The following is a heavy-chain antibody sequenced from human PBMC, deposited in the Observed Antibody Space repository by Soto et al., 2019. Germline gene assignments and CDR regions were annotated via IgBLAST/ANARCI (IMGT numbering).Heavy chain of an antibody. CDR3: GKGGIVVVISATETNWFDP. V-gene: IGHV3-23*01. CDR1: GFTFSNYA. J-gene: IGHJ5*02. Sequence: EVHLLESGGGLVQPGGSLRLSCAASGFTFSNYAMSWVRQAPGKGLGWVSGISGSGGSTYYADSVKGRFTISRDNSKSTLYLQMNSLKAEDTAVYYCGKGGIVVVISATETNWFDPWGQGTLVTVSS. D-gene: IGHD2-21*01. CDR2: ISGSGGST.